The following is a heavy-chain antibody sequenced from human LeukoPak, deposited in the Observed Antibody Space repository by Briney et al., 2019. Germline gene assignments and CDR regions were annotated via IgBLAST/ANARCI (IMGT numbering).Heavy chain of an antibody. D-gene: IGHD6-19*01. Sequence: GSLRLSCAASGFTFSSSAMHWVRQAPGKGLEWIGEINHSGSTNYNPSLKSRVTISVDTSKNQFSLKLSSVTAADTAVYYCARGHPVGGWYGYALSRFDYWGQGTLVTVSS. CDR1: GFTFSSSA. CDR2: INHSGST. CDR3: ARGHPVGGWYGYALSRFDY. V-gene: IGHV4-34*01. J-gene: IGHJ4*02.